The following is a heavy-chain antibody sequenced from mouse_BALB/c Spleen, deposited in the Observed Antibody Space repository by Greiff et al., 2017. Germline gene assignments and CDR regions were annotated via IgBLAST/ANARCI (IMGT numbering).Heavy chain of an antibody. J-gene: IGHJ2*01. Sequence: QVQLKQSGAELARPGASVKLSCKASGYTFTSYWMQWVKQRPGQGLEWIGAIYPGDGDTRYTQKFKGKATLTADKSSSTAYMQLSSLASEDSAVYYCARRNLRGDWWWGQGTTLTVSS. V-gene: IGHV1-87*01. D-gene: IGHD2-13*01. CDR3: ARRNLRGDWW. CDR2: IYPGDGDT. CDR1: GYTFTSYW.